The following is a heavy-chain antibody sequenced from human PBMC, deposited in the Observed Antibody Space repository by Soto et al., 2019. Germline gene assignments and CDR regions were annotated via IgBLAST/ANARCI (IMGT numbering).Heavy chain of an antibody. CDR3: AREEHRDGYNPNWFDP. CDR1: GGSISSYY. Sequence: QVQLQESGPGLVKPSETLSLTCTVSGGSISSYYWSWIRQPPGKGLEWIGYIYYSGSTNYNPSLKSPVTISVDTSKNHFSLKLSSVTAADTAVYYCAREEHRDGYNPNWFDPWGQGTLVTVSS. CDR2: IYYSGST. J-gene: IGHJ5*02. D-gene: IGHD5-12*01. V-gene: IGHV4-59*01.